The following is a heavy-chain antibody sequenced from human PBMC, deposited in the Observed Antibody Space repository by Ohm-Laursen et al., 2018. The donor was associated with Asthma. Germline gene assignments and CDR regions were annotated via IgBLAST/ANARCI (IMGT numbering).Heavy chain of an antibody. V-gene: IGHV3-23*01. CDR2: ISSSGGST. CDR1: GFKLCRYA. CDR3: AKVVVMDV. J-gene: IGHJ6*02. D-gene: IGHD3-16*02. Sequence: LGLSRAASGFKLCRYAMTWVRPAPGKGLEWVSGISSSGGSTHYADNVKGRFTISRDNSKNTLYLQMNNLRAEDTAVYYCAKVVVMDVWGQGTTVTVSS.